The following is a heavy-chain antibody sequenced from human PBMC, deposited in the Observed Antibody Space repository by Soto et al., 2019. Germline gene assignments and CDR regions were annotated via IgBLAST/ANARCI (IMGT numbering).Heavy chain of an antibody. D-gene: IGHD6-13*01. V-gene: IGHV4-4*07. CDR3: ARDQGVAEAGITWFDH. CDR1: GASMNSYH. J-gene: IGHJ5*02. CDR2: IHSSGST. Sequence: SETLSLTCTVSGASMNSYHWSWIRQPAGKGLEWIGHIHSSGSTNYNPSLKSRVTMPVDTSKNQFSLRLMSLTAADTAVCYCARDQGVAEAGITWFDHWGQGSLVTVSS.